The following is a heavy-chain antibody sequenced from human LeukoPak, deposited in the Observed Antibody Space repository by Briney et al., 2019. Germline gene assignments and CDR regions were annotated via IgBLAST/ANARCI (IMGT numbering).Heavy chain of an antibody. CDR3: ATNGGGDSGYGNFDY. CDR2: ISSSSSYI. V-gene: IGHV3-21*04. D-gene: IGHD5-12*01. Sequence: GGSLRLSCAASGFTFSSYSMNWVRQAPGKGLEWVSFISSSSSYIYYADSVKGRFTLSRDNSKNTLYLQMNSLRAEDTALYYCATNGGGDSGYGNFDYWGQGTLVTVSS. J-gene: IGHJ4*02. CDR1: GFTFSSYS.